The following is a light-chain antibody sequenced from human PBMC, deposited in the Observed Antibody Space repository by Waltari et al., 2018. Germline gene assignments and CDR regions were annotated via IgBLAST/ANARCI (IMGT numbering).Light chain of an antibody. Sequence: DIQMTQSPSSLSASVGDRVTITCRASQSISSYVNWYQQKPGKAPKLLIYAASSLQRGVPSRFSGSGSGTDFTLTISSLQPEDFATYYCQQSYSTPHTFGPGTKVDIK. CDR1: QSISSY. V-gene: IGKV1-39*01. CDR2: AAS. J-gene: IGKJ3*01. CDR3: QQSYSTPHT.